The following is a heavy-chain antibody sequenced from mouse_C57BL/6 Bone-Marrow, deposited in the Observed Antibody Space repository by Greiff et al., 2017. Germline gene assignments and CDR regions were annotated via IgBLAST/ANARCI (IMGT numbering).Heavy chain of an antibody. CDR3: ARDVLLFDD. CDR2: IDPEDGET. D-gene: IGHD1-1*01. CDR1: GFNIKDYY. J-gene: IGHJ2*01. V-gene: IGHV14-2*01. Sequence: VQLQQSGAELVKPGASVKLSCTASGFNIKDYYMHWVKQRTEQGLEWIGRIDPEDGETKYAPKFPGKATITANTASNTAYLQLSSLTSEDTAVYYCARDVLLFDDWGQGATLTVSS.